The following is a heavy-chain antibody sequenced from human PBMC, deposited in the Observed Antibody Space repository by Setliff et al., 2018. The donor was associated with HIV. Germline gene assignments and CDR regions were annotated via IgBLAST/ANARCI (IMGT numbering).Heavy chain of an antibody. J-gene: IGHJ6*03. CDR1: GATFSSYA. CDR2: NIPNFGTA. Sequence: SVKVSCKASGATFSSYAISWVRQAPGQGLEWMGGNIPNFGTANYAQKFQGRVTITTDESTSTAYMELSSLRSEDTAVYYCAGGLITIFGEEDYYYYMDVWGKGTTVTVSS. D-gene: IGHD3-3*01. V-gene: IGHV1-69*05. CDR3: AGGLITIFGEEDYYYYMDV.